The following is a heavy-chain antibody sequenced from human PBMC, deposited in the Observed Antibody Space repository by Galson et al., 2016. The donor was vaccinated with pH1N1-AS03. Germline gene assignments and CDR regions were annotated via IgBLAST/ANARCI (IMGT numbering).Heavy chain of an antibody. CDR3: VAGMGNGRNRGFDI. CDR2: VDPSDGGT. CDR1: GYRFTSYY. D-gene: IGHD1-14*01. V-gene: IGHV1-46*01. Sequence: SVKVSCKASGYRFTSYYVHWVRQAPGQGLEWMGIVDPSDGGTNFAQEFQGRINMTRDKSTTTVYMELRSLRSEDTALYYCVAGMGNGRNRGFDIWGQGTMVTVSS. J-gene: IGHJ3*02.